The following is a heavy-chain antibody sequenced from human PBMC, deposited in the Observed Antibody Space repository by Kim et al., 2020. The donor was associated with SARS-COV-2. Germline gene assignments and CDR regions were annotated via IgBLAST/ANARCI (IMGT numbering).Heavy chain of an antibody. D-gene: IGHD6-19*01. J-gene: IGHJ4*02. Sequence: AEPVKGRFTISRSNSKNSLYLQMHSLRAEYTALYYCATLYSSGWYSYFDYWGQGTLVTVSS. V-gene: IGHV3-9*01. CDR3: ATLYSSGWYSYFDY.